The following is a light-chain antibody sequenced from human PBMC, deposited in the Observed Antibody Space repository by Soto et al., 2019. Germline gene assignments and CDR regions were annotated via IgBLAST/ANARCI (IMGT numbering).Light chain of an antibody. CDR1: ESIDNW. CDR3: QKYNSAPLT. J-gene: IGKJ4*01. Sequence: DIQMTQSPSTLSASVGDTVTITCRASESIDNWLAWYQQKPGKAPKLLIFAASTLQAGVPSRFSGSGSGTDFTLTISSLQPEDVAAYYCQKYNSAPLTFGGGTKVDI. V-gene: IGKV1-27*01. CDR2: AAS.